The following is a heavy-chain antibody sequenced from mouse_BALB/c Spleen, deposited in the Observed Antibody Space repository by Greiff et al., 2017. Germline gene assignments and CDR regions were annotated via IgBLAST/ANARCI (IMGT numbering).Heavy chain of an antibody. D-gene: IGHD2-14*01. CDR1: GFTFSSYT. Sequence: DVMLVESGGGLVKPGGSLKLSCAASGFTFSSYTMSWVRQTPEKRLEWVATISSGGSYTYYPDSVKGRFTISRDNAKNTLYLQMSSLKSEDTAMYYCTRDEGNYRYDLVFDYWGQGTTLTVSS. V-gene: IGHV5-6-4*01. CDR2: ISSGGSYT. J-gene: IGHJ2*01. CDR3: TRDEGNYRYDLVFDY.